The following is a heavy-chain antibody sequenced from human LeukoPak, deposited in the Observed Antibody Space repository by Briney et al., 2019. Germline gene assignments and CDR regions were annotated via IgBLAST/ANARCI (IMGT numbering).Heavy chain of an antibody. CDR1: GFTFSSYS. CDR2: ISSSSSYI. J-gene: IGHJ4*02. CDR3: ARAPYYYDSSGYWRD. D-gene: IGHD3-22*01. V-gene: IGHV3-21*01. Sequence: GGSLRLSCAASGFTFSSYSMNWVRQAPGKGLEWVSSISSSSSYIYYADSVKGRFTISRDNAKNSLYLQMNSLRGEDTAVYYCARAPYYYDSSGYWRDWGQGTLVTVSS.